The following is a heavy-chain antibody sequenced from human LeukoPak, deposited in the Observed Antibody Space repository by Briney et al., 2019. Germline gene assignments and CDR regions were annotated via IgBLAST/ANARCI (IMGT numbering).Heavy chain of an antibody. Sequence: GGSLRLSCAASGFNFPRYAMHWARQAPGKGLEWVAVLSYDGGIKYYADSVKGRFTFSRDNSKNTLSLQMNSLRAEDTALYCCARARYCSGVTCYSNYYYYYMDVWGKGTSVTVSS. J-gene: IGHJ6*03. CDR1: GFNFPRYA. D-gene: IGHD2-15*01. CDR2: LSYDGGIK. CDR3: ARARYCSGVTCYSNYYYYYMDV. V-gene: IGHV3-30*04.